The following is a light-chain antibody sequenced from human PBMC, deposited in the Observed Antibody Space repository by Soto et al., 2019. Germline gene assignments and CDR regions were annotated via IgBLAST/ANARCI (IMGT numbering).Light chain of an antibody. CDR1: QSVSSTY. Sequence: EIVLTQSPGTLSLSPGERATLSCRASQSVSSTYLAWYRQKPGQAPRLLIYGASSRATGIPDRFSGSGSGTDFTLTISRLEPEDFAVYYCQQYGSSPPYVFGKGTKVEIK. CDR3: QQYGSSPPYV. V-gene: IGKV3-20*01. J-gene: IGKJ2*01. CDR2: GAS.